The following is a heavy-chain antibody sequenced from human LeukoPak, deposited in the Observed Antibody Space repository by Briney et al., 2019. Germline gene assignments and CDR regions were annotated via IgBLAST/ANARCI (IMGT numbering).Heavy chain of an antibody. CDR2: IYYSGST. CDR1: GGSISSGGYY. Sequence: SETLSLTCTVSGGSISSGGYYWSWIRQHPGKGLEWIGYIYYSGSTYYNPSLKSRVTISVDTSKNQFSLKLSSVAAADTAVYYCARVPSYSSSRYYYYGMDVWGQGTTVTVSS. V-gene: IGHV4-31*03. J-gene: IGHJ6*02. CDR3: ARVPSYSSSRYYYYGMDV. D-gene: IGHD2-21*01.